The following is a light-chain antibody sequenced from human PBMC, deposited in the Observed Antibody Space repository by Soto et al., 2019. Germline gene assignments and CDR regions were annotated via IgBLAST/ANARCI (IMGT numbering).Light chain of an antibody. CDR1: QSVSSSY. CDR3: QQYGSSPPLT. CDR2: GAS. V-gene: IGKV3-20*01. Sequence: EIVLTQSPGTLSLSPGERATLSCRASQSVSSSYLAWYQQKPGQAPRLLIYGASSRATGIPDRFSGSGSGTDFTLTMSRLEPEDLAVYYCQQYGSSPPLTFGGGTKVEIK. J-gene: IGKJ4*01.